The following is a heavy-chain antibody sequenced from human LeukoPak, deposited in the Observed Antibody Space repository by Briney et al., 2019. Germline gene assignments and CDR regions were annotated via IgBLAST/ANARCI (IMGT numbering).Heavy chain of an antibody. CDR2: IYYSGST. D-gene: IGHD6-13*01. Sequence: SETLSLTCTVSGDSISSSTYYWGWIRQPPGKGLEWIGSIYYSGSTYYNPSLKSRVTISVDTSKNQFSLKLSSVTAADTAVYYCAREGSSSWYEGSWFDPWGQGTLVTVSS. J-gene: IGHJ5*02. CDR1: GDSISSSTYY. V-gene: IGHV4-39*07. CDR3: AREGSSSWYEGSWFDP.